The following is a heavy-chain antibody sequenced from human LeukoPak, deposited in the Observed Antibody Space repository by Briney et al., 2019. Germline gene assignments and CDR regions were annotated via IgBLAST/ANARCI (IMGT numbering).Heavy chain of an antibody. J-gene: IGHJ4*02. D-gene: IGHD6-19*01. Sequence: GGSLRLSCAASGFTFSSYSMNWVRQAPGKGLEWVSYISSSSSTIYYADSVKGRFTISRDNAKNSLYLQMNSLRAEDTAVYYCAKGAAVAVPDYWGQGTLVTVSS. V-gene: IGHV3-48*01. CDR2: ISSSSSTI. CDR1: GFTFSSYS. CDR3: AKGAAVAVPDY.